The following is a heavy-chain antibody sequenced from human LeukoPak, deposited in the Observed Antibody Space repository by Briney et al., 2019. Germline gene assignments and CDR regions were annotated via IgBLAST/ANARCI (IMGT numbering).Heavy chain of an antibody. J-gene: IGHJ4*02. CDR2: ISGSGVGT. V-gene: IGHV3-23*01. Sequence: GGSLRLSCAASGFTFTTYAITWVRQAPGKGLEWVSTISGSGVGTYYADSVKGRFTISRDNSKNTLYLQMNSLRTEDTAVYYCARDQRIGGYSYGLTGNFDYWGQGTLVTVSS. CDR3: ARDQRIGGYSYGLTGNFDY. D-gene: IGHD5-18*01. CDR1: GFTFTTYA.